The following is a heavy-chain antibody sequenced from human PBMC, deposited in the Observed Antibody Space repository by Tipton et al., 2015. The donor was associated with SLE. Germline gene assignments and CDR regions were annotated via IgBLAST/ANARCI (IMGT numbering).Heavy chain of an antibody. D-gene: IGHD3-22*01. Sequence: LRLSCAVYGGSFSGYYWGWTRQPPGKGLEWIGSIYYSGSTYYNPSLKSRVTISVDTSKNQFSLKLSSVTAADTAVYYRASPIYYDSSNDAFVIWGQRTMVTVSS. V-gene: IGHV4-39*01. CDR1: GGSFSGYY. CDR2: IYYSGST. J-gene: IGHJ3*02. CDR3: ASPIYYDSSNDAFVI.